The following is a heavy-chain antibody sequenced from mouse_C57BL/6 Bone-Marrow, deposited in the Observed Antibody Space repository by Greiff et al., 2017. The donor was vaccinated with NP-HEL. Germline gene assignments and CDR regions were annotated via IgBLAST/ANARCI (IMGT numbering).Heavy chain of an antibody. J-gene: IGHJ2*01. D-gene: IGHD1-1*01. Sequence: QVQLQQSGAELVRPGASVKLSCKASGYTFTDYYINWVKQRPGQGLEWIARIYPGSGNTYYNEKFKGKATLTAEKSSSTAYMQLSSLTSEDSAVYFCARSVGYYYFDYWGKGTTLTVSS. CDR3: ARSVGYYYFDY. CDR1: GYTFTDYY. V-gene: IGHV1-76*01. CDR2: IYPGSGNT.